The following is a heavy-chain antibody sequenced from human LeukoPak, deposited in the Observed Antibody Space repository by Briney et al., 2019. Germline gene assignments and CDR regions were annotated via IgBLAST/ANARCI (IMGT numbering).Heavy chain of an antibody. Sequence: SETLSLTCTVSGGSISSYYWSWIRQPAGKGLEWIGRIYTSGSTNYNPSLKSRVTMSVDTSKNQFSLYLSSVTAADTAVYYCARSWHYYDSSAYSHYFDYWGQGAQVTVSS. CDR2: IYTSGST. D-gene: IGHD3-22*01. CDR3: ARSWHYYDSSAYSHYFDY. J-gene: IGHJ4*02. CDR1: GGSISSYY. V-gene: IGHV4-4*07.